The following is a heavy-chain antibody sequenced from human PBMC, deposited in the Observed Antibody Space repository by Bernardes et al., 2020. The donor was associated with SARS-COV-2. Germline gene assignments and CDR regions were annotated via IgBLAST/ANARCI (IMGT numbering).Heavy chain of an antibody. J-gene: IGHJ5*02. V-gene: IGHV4-34*01. CDR3: ARLGYCSSTSCYYRWFWFDP. Sequence: SETLSLTCAVYGGSFSGYYWSWIRQPPGKGLEWIGEINHSGSTNYNPSLKSRVTISVDTSKNQFSLKLSSVTAADTAVYYCARLGYCSSTSCYYRWFWFDPWGQGTLVTVSS. D-gene: IGHD2-2*01. CDR2: INHSGST. CDR1: GGSFSGYY.